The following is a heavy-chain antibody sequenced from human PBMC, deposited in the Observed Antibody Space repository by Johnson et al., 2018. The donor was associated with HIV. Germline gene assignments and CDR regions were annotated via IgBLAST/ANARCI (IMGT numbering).Heavy chain of an antibody. CDR1: GFSFSSYA. CDR3: ARDARYSRSWPDAFDI. Sequence: VQLVESGGGVVQAGRSLRLSCAASGFSFSSYALHWVRQAPGKGLELVAVISYDGSNIYYADSVKGRFTISRDNSKNTLYLQMNSLRPEDTAVYYCARDARYSRSWPDAFDIWGQGTMVTVSS. CDR2: ISYDGSNI. V-gene: IGHV3-30-3*01. J-gene: IGHJ3*02. D-gene: IGHD6-13*01.